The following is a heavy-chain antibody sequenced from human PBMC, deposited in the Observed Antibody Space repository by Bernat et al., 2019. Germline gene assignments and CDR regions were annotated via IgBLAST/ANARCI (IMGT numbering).Heavy chain of an antibody. V-gene: IGHV3-30*18. Sequence: QVQLVESGGGVVQPGRSLRLSCAASGFTFSSYGMHWVRQAPGKGLEWVAVISYDGSNKYYADSVKGRFTISRDNSKNTLYLQMNSLRAEDTAVYYCAKDVESSVFDYWGQGTLVTVSS. D-gene: IGHD6-19*01. J-gene: IGHJ4*02. CDR3: AKDVESSVFDY. CDR2: ISYDGSNK. CDR1: GFTFSSYG.